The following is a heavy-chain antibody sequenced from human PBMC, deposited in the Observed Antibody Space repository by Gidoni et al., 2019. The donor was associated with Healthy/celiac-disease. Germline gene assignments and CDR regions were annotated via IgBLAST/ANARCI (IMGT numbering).Heavy chain of an antibody. CDR1: GFPFSSYA. V-gene: IGHV3-30-3*01. Sequence: QVQLVESGGGVVQPGRSLRLSCAASGFPFSSYAMHWVRQAPGKGLEWVAVISYDGSNKYYADSVKGRFTISRDNSKNTLYLQMNSLRAEDTAVYYCMTGMVYAIHGDFDYWGQGTLVTVSS. CDR3: MTGMVYAIHGDFDY. D-gene: IGHD2-8*01. J-gene: IGHJ4*02. CDR2: ISYDGSNK.